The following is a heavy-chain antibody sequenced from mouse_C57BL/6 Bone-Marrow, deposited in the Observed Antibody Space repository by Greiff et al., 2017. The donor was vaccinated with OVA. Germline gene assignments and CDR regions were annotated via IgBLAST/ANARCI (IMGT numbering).Heavy chain of an antibody. Sequence: QVQLQQPGAELVKPGASVKMSCKASGYTFTSYWITWVKQRPGQGLEWIGDIYPGSGSTNYNEKFKSKATLTVDTSSSTAYMQLSSLTSEDSAVYYCARREEFITTVVANDWYFDVWGTGSTVTDSS. D-gene: IGHD1-1*01. V-gene: IGHV1-55*01. CDR1: GYTFTSYW. CDR2: IYPGSGST. CDR3: ARREEFITTVVANDWYFDV. J-gene: IGHJ1*03.